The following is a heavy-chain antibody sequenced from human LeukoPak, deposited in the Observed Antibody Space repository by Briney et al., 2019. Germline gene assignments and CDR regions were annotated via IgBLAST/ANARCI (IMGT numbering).Heavy chain of an antibody. Sequence: ASVKVSCKASGYTFTGYYMHWVRQAPGQGLEWMGWINPNSGGTNYAQQFQGRVTMTRDTSISTAYMELSRLRSDDTAVYYCASVGVRTGATDWFDPWGQGTLVTVSS. CDR3: ASVGVRTGATDWFDP. V-gene: IGHV1-2*02. J-gene: IGHJ5*02. D-gene: IGHD1-1*01. CDR2: INPNSGGT. CDR1: GYTFTGYY.